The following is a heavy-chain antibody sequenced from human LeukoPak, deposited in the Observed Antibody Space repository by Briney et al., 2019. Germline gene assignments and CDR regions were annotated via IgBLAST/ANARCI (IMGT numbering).Heavy chain of an antibody. CDR1: GGTFISYA. CDR3: ARGTAMVDY. CDR2: IIPILGIA. D-gene: IGHD5-18*01. Sequence: SVKVSCKASGGTFISYAISWVRQAPGQGLEWMGRIIPILGIANYAQKFQGRVTITADKSTSTAYMELSSLRSEDTAVYYCARGTAMVDYWGQGTLVTVSS. V-gene: IGHV1-69*04. J-gene: IGHJ4*02.